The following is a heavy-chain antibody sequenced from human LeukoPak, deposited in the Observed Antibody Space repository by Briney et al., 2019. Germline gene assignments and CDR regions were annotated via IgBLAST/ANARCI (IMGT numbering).Heavy chain of an antibody. D-gene: IGHD3-22*01. CDR2: INAGNGNT. CDR3: ARGGNDSSGYYYGLLDY. Sequence: ASVKVSCKAFGYTFTSYAMHWVRQAPGQRLEWMGWINAGNGNTKYSQEFQGRVTITRDTSASTAYMELSSLRSEDMAVYYCARGGNDSSGYYYGLLDYWGQGTLVTVSS. V-gene: IGHV1-3*03. J-gene: IGHJ4*02. CDR1: GYTFTSYA.